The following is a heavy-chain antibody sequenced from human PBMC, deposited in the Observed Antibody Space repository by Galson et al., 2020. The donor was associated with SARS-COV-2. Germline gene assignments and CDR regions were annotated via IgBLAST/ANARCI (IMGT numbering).Heavy chain of an antibody. Sequence: KISCKASGGTFSSYAISWVRQAPGQGLEWMGGIIPIFGTANYAQKFQGRVTITADKSTSTAYMELSSLRSEDTAVYYCARGLGVVVPAAFAFDIWGQGTMVTVSS. J-gene: IGHJ3*02. CDR2: IIPIFGTA. CDR3: ARGLGVVVPAAFAFDI. D-gene: IGHD2-2*01. V-gene: IGHV1-69*06. CDR1: GGTFSSYA.